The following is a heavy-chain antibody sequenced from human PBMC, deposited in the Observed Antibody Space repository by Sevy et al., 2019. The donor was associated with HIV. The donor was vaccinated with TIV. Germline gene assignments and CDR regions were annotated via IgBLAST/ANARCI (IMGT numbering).Heavy chain of an antibody. CDR2: LRYDGSNK. V-gene: IGHV3-30*02. Sequence: GGSLRLTCAASGFTFSSYGMHWVRLAPGKGLEWVAFLRYDGSNKDYADSVKGRFTISRDNSKNTLYLQMNSLRAEDTAVYYCAKDSDIVVVPAAIIKDYWGQGTLVTVSS. J-gene: IGHJ4*02. CDR3: AKDSDIVVVPAAIIKDY. D-gene: IGHD2-2*01. CDR1: GFTFSSYG.